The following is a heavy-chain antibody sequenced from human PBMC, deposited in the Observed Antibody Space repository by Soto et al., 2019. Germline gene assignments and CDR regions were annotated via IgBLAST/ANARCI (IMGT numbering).Heavy chain of an antibody. CDR2: IYYTGTT. Sequence: PSETLSLTCTVSGVSIGGFYWSWIRQPPGRGLEWIGYIYYTGTTNYSPSLDSRATISVDTSKNQFSLQLTSVTAADTAVYYCARGLDQFKGGRTWGQGTLVTVAS. V-gene: IGHV4-59*12. J-gene: IGHJ5*02. D-gene: IGHD2-2*03. CDR1: GVSIGGFY. CDR3: ARGLDQFKGGRT.